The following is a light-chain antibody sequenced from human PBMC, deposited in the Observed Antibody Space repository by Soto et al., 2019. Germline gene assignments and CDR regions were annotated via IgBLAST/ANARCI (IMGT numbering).Light chain of an antibody. J-gene: IGLJ2*01. CDR1: SSNIGAGYD. CDR3: LSFDSSLRLV. CDR2: GNT. Sequence: QSVLTQPPSVSGAPGQRVTISCTGSSSNIGAGYDVHWYQQLPGRAPKLLIYGNTNRPSGVPDRFSGSKSGTSASLAITGLQDEDEDDYYCLSFDSSLRLVFGGGTKVTVL. V-gene: IGLV1-40*01.